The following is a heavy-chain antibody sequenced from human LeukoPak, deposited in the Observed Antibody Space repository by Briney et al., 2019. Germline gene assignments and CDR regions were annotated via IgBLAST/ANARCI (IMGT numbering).Heavy chain of an antibody. V-gene: IGHV3-7*01. J-gene: IGHJ4*02. CDR1: GLTFSSYW. D-gene: IGHD2-2*01. CDR3: ARKGSSSRYSHNDY. Sequence: VQPGGSLRLSCAASGLTFSSYWMSWVRQAPGKGLEWVANIKQDGSEKYYVDSVKGRFTISRDNAKNSLYLQMNSLRAEDTAVYYCARKGSSSRYSHNDYWGQGTLVTVSS. CDR2: IKQDGSEK.